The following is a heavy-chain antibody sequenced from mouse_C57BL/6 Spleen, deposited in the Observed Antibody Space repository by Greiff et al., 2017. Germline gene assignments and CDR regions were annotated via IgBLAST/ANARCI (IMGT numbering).Heavy chain of an antibody. Sequence: VQLQQPGAELVKPGASVKMSCKASGYPFTSYWITWVKQRPGQGLEWIGDIYPGSGSTNYNAKFKSKATLTVDTSSSTAYMQLSSLTSEDSAVYYCARRGESLDYWGQGTTLTVSS. V-gene: IGHV1-55*01. J-gene: IGHJ2*01. CDR1: GYPFTSYW. CDR2: IYPGSGST. CDR3: ARRGESLDY.